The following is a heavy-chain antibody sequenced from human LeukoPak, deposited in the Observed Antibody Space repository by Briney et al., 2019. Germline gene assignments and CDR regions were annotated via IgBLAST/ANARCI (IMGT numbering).Heavy chain of an antibody. CDR3: ARNYPRIAARIIYYYYYMDV. Sequence: SETLSLTCTVSGVSVSSYYWSWIRQPPGKGLEWLGYIYYSGSTNYNPSLKSRVTISVDTSKNQFSLKLSSVTAADTAVYYCARNYPRIAARIIYYYYYMDVRGKGTTVNVSS. CDR2: IYYSGST. D-gene: IGHD6-6*01. J-gene: IGHJ6*03. V-gene: IGHV4-59*02. CDR1: GVSVSSYY.